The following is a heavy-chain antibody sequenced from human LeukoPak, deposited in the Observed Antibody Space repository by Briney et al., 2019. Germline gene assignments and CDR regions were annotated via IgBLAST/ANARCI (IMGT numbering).Heavy chain of an antibody. D-gene: IGHD6-19*01. CDR2: INHSGST. CDR1: GGSFSGYY. CDR3: ARSGRVAVARRSGWFDP. J-gene: IGHJ5*02. Sequence: SSETLSLTCAVYGGSFSGYYWSWIRQPPGKGLEWIGEINHSGSTNYNPSLKSRVTISVDTSKNQFSLKLSSVTAADTAVYYCARSGRVAVARRSGWFDPWGQGTLVTVSS. V-gene: IGHV4-34*01.